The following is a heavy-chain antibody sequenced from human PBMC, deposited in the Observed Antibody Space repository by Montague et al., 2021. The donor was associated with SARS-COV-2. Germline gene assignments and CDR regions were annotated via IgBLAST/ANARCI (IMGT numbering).Heavy chain of an antibody. CDR1: GCSISSGNYY. J-gene: IGHJ4*02. Sequence: TLSLTCTVSGCSISSGNYYWSWIRQPAGKGLEWIGRIYTSGSTNYNPSLKSRVTISADASKNQFSLKLSSMTAADTAVYYCARVLGRYYDWRPDSWGQGTLVTVSS. CDR3: ARVLGRYYDWRPDS. D-gene: IGHD2-15*01. V-gene: IGHV4-61*02. CDR2: IYTSGST.